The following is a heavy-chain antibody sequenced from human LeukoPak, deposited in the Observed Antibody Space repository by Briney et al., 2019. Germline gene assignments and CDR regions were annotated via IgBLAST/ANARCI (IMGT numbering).Heavy chain of an antibody. D-gene: IGHD3/OR15-3a*01. CDR3: ARGLSP. CDR1: GDSISSSSYS. V-gene: IGHV4-39*01. J-gene: IGHJ5*02. Sequence: SETLSLTCTVSGDSISSSSYSWGWIRQPPGKGLEWIGSIYYSGSTYYNPSLKSRVTISVDTSKNQFSLKLSSVTAADTAVYYCARGLSPWGQGTLVTVSS. CDR2: IYYSGST.